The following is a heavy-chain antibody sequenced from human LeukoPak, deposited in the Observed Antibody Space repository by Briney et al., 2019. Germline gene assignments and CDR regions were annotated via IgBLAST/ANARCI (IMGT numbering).Heavy chain of an antibody. D-gene: IGHD3-10*01. Sequence: GGSLRLSCAASGFTFSGYDMHWVRQDTGRGLEWVSAIGTVGDTHYLDSVKGRFTISRENAKNSLYLQMNSLRAGDTAVYYCARETGDVLLGAFDIWGQGTMVTVSS. CDR2: IGTVGDT. J-gene: IGHJ3*02. CDR3: ARETGDVLLGAFDI. CDR1: GFTFSGYD. V-gene: IGHV3-13*04.